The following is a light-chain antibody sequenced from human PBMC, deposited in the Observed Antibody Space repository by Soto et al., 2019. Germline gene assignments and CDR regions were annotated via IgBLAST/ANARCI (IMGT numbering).Light chain of an antibody. Sequence: EIVLTQSPATLSLSPGERATLSCRASQSVSSSYLAWYQQKPGQAPRLLISDASTRATGIPARFSGSGSGTDFTLTISSLQPEDFATYYCQQSYSTPPTFGGGTKVDIK. CDR1: QSVSSSY. CDR2: DAS. V-gene: IGKV3D-7*01. CDR3: QQSYSTPPT. J-gene: IGKJ4*01.